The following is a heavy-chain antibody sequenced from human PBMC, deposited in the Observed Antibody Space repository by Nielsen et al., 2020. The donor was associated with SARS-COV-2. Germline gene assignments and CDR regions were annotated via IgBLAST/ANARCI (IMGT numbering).Heavy chain of an antibody. CDR2: INPITGTT. CDR3: TRGFEGTTDFDF. J-gene: IGHJ4*02. CDR1: GGSFSTYE. Sequence: SVKVSCKASGGSFSTYEINWVRQAPGQGLEWMGGINPITGTTVSAQKFQGRLTITADKSTKTAYMELSSLTSDDTAVFYCTRGFEGTTDFDFWGQGTLVIVSS. V-gene: IGHV1-69*06. D-gene: IGHD1-7*01.